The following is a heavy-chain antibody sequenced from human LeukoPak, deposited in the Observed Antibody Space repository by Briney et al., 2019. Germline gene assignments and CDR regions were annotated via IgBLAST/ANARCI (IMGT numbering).Heavy chain of an antibody. CDR2: INLRAGST. D-gene: IGHD3-22*01. J-gene: IGHJ3*02. Sequence: ASVKVSCKASGYTFSRYYIHWVRQPPGQGLAWMGIINLRAGSTSYAQRFQGRVTMTRDTSTSTVHMELSSLRSEDTGVYYCARGQYYSDTINFYSRHDAFDIWGQGTMVTVSS. V-gene: IGHV1-46*01. CDR3: ARGQYYSDTINFYSRHDAFDI. CDR1: GYTFSRYY.